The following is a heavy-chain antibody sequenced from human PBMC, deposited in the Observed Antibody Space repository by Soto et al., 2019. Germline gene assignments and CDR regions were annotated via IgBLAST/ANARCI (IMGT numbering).Heavy chain of an antibody. CDR2: ISYDGSNK. CDR3: AKDPGSYDFWSGGYFDY. Sequence: ALRLSCAASGFTFSSYGMHWVRQAPGKGLEWVAVISYDGSNKYYADSVKGRFTISRDNSKNTLYLQMNSLRAEDTAVYYCAKDPGSYDFWSGGYFDYWGQGTLVTVSS. V-gene: IGHV3-30*18. D-gene: IGHD3-3*01. CDR1: GFTFSSYG. J-gene: IGHJ4*02.